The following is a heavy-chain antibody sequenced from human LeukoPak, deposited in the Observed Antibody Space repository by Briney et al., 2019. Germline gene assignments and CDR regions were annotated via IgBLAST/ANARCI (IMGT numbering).Heavy chain of an antibody. Sequence: SQTLSLTCTVSGGSISSGGYYWSWLRQHPGTGLEWMGYIYYSGSTYYNPSLKSRVTISVDTSKNQFSLKLSSVTAADTAVYYCASGDSSGYYYFDYWGQGTLVTVSS. D-gene: IGHD3-22*01. CDR2: IYYSGST. J-gene: IGHJ4*02. V-gene: IGHV4-31*03. CDR1: GGSISSGGYY. CDR3: ASGDSSGYYYFDY.